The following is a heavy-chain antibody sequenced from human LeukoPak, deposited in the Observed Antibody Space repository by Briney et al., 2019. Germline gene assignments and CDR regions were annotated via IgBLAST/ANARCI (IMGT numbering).Heavy chain of an antibody. CDR2: VRYSGKT. J-gene: IGHJ4*02. D-gene: IGHD3-22*01. Sequence: SETLSLTCTVSGGSISSSSSYWGWIRQPPGKGLEWIGSVRYSGKTYYNPSLKSRVTMSVDTSKNHFSLRLTSVTAADTAAYSCARHYYDNSGLAYYFDYWGQGTLVTVSS. V-gene: IGHV4-39*01. CDR3: ARHYYDNSGLAYYFDY. CDR1: GGSISSSSSY.